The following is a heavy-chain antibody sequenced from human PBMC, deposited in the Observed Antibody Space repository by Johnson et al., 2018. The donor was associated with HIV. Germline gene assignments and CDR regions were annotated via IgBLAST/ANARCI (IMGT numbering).Heavy chain of an antibody. J-gene: IGHJ3*02. CDR2: ISYDGSNK. Sequence: QVQLVESGGGVVQPGRSLRLSCAASGFTFSSYAMHWVRQAPGKGLEWVAVISYDGSNKYYADSVKGRFTISRDNSKNTLYLQMNSLRAEDTAVYYCARDPSGSYAEVTPDARFDIWGQGTMVTVSS. CDR1: GFTFSSYA. V-gene: IGHV3-30*14. CDR3: ARDPSGSYAEVTPDARFDI. D-gene: IGHD1-26*01.